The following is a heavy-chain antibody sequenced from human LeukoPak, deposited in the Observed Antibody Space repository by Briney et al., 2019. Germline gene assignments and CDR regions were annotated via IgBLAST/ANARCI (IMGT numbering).Heavy chain of an antibody. V-gene: IGHV4-34*01. CDR2: INHSGST. D-gene: IGHD4-17*01. J-gene: IGHJ6*03. CDR1: GGSFSGYY. Sequence: SETLSLTCAVYGGSFSGYYWSWIRQPPGKGLEWIGEINHSGSTNYNPSLKSRVTISIDTSKDQFSLKLSSVTAADTAVYYCARLLYGDYATLRYYYYYMDVWGKGTTVTISS. CDR3: ARLLYGDYATLRYYYYYMDV.